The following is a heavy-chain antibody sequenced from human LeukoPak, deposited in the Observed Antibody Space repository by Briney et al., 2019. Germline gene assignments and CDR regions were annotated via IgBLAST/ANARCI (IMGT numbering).Heavy chain of an antibody. V-gene: IGHV4-59*01. D-gene: IGHD2-21*01. CDR3: ARDRGGDHDY. CDR1: GGSIGTYY. Sequence: SETLSLTCTVSGGSIGTYYWSWIRQPPGKGLEWIGYIYYSGSTNYNPSLKSRVTISVDTSKNQFSLKLSSVTAADTAVYYCARDRGGDHDYWGQGTLVTVSS. CDR2: IYYSGST. J-gene: IGHJ4*02.